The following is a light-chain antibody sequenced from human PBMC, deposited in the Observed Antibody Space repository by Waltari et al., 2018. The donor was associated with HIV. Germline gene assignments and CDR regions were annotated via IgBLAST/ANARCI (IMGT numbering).Light chain of an antibody. Sequence: QSVLTQPPPVSGAPGQRVPLSCTRSSSNIGARPRLDVHRYQQLPGTAPKLISYGNNNRPSGVPDRFSGSKSGASASLAITGLQAEDEADYYCQSYDTSLSGSVFGGGTKLTVL. V-gene: IGLV1-40*01. CDR1: SSNIGARPRLD. J-gene: IGLJ3*02. CDR3: QSYDTSLSGSV. CDR2: GNN.